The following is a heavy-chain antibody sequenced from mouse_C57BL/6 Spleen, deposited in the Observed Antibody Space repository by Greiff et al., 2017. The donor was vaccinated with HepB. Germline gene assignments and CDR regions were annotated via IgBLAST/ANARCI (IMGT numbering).Heavy chain of an antibody. CDR1: GFTFSSYA. J-gene: IGHJ1*03. V-gene: IGHV5-4*03. CDR2: ISDGGSYT. Sequence: EVMLVESGGGLVKPGGSLKLSCAASGFTFSSYAMSWVRQTPEKRLEWVATISDGGSYTYYPDNVKGRFTISRDNAKNNLYLQMSHLKSEDTAMDYCARGGSSYSYFDVWGTGTTVTVSS. CDR3: ARGGSSYSYFDV. D-gene: IGHD1-1*01.